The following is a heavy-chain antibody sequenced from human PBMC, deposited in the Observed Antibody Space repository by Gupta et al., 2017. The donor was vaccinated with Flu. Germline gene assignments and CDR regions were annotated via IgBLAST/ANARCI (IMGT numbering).Heavy chain of an antibody. V-gene: IGHV4-39*01. CDR2: IYYSGST. J-gene: IGHJ6*02. CDR1: GAPISSSTNY. D-gene: IGHD1-26*01. CDR3: ARRPRIQGWDYYYYGMDV. Sequence: QLQLQESGPGLVKTSETLSLTCTVSGAPISSSTNYWGWIRQPPGKGLEWIGNIYYSGSTYYNPSLKSRVTIFVDTSKSQFSLKLSSVTAAYTAVYFCARRPRIQGWDYYYYGMDVWGQGTTVTVSS.